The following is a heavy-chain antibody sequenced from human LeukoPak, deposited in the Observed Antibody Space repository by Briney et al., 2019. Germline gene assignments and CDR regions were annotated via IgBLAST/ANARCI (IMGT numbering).Heavy chain of an antibody. V-gene: IGHV4-34*01. J-gene: IGHJ5*02. CDR1: GGAFSGYY. CDR2: INHSGST. Sequence: SETLSLTCAAYGGAFSGYYWNWIRQPPGKGLEWIGEINHSGSTDYNPSLKSRVTISVDTSKNQFSLKLSSVTAADTAVYYCARDGYSSSSGAGWFDPWGQGTLVTVSS. D-gene: IGHD6-6*01. CDR3: ARDGYSSSSGAGWFDP.